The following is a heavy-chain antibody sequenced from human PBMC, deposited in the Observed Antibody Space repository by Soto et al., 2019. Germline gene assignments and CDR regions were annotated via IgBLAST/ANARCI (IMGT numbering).Heavy chain of an antibody. V-gene: IGHV3-48*01. CDR1: GFTFSSYS. Sequence: PVRPLRLSYAASGFTFSSYSMNWVRQAPGKGLEWVSYISSSSSTIYYADSVKGRFTISRDNAKNSLYLQMNSLRAEDTAVYYCARGNRYAAFDIWGQGTMVTVSS. CDR2: ISSSSSTI. J-gene: IGHJ3*02. CDR3: ARGNRYAAFDI. D-gene: IGHD1-1*01.